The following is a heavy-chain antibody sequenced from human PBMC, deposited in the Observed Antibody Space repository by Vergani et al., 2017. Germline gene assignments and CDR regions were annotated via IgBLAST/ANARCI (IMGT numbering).Heavy chain of an antibody. CDR1: GGSISSYY. CDR2: IYYSGST. CDR3: ARGEEMATITLGDY. Sequence: QVQLQESGPGLVKPSETLSLTCTVSGGSISSYYWSWIRQPPGKGLEWIGYIYYSGSTNYNPSLKSRVTISVDTSKNQFSLKLSSVTAAATAVYYCARGEEMATITLGDYWGQGTLVTVSS. V-gene: IGHV4-59*01. D-gene: IGHD5-24*01. J-gene: IGHJ4*02.